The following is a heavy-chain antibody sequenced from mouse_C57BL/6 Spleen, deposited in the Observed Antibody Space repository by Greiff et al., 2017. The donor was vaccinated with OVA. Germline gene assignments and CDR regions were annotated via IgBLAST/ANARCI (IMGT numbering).Heavy chain of an antibody. D-gene: IGHD2-4*01. CDR1: GYTFTSYW. Sequence: QVQLQQPGAELVRPGSSVKLSCKASGYTFTSYWMDWVKQRPGQGLEWIGNIYPSDSETHYNQKFKDKATLTVDKSSSTAYMQLSSLTSEDSAVDYCARGHYDYDDGWFAYWGQGTLVTVSA. V-gene: IGHV1-61*01. CDR3: ARGHYDYDDGWFAY. J-gene: IGHJ3*01. CDR2: IYPSDSET.